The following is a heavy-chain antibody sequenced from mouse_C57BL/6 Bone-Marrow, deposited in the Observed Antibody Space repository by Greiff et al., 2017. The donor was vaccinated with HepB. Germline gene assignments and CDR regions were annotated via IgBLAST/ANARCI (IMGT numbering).Heavy chain of an antibody. CDR1: GYTFTDYY. CDR2: INPYNGGT. D-gene: IGHD1-1*01. Sequence: DVKLQESGPVLVKPGASVKMSCKASGYTFTDYYMNWVKQSHGKSLEWIGVINPYNGGTSYNQKFKGKATLTVDKSSSTAYMELNSLTSEDSAVYYCAVITTVVDYWGQGTTLTVSS. CDR3: AVITTVVDY. V-gene: IGHV1-19*01. J-gene: IGHJ2*01.